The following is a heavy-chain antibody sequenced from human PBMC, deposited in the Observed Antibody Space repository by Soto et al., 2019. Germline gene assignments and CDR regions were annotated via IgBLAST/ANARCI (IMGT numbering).Heavy chain of an antibody. D-gene: IGHD3-10*01. V-gene: IGHV1-3*01. CDR3: ARTLPVRVVWFGEFDP. Sequence: GASVKVSCKASGYTVTSYAMHWVRQAPGQRLEWMGWINAGNGNTKYSQKFQGRVTITRDTSASTAYMELSSLRSEDTAVYYCARTLPVRVVWFGEFDPWGQGTLVTVSS. CDR2: INAGNGNT. CDR1: GYTVTSYA. J-gene: IGHJ5*02.